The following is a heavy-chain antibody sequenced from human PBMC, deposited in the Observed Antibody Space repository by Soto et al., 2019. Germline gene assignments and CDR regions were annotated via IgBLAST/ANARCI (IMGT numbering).Heavy chain of an antibody. CDR1: GFPFSPYA. CDR3: ARDPTVGRPDYFDY. D-gene: IGHD6-6*01. Sequence: QVQLVESGGGVVQPGRSLRLSCAASGFPFSPYAFPWVPPAPGKGLEWVAVIGHDAFRSYYTPSVEGRFTISRDNSNNTLYLQMNSLRPEDTAVYFCARDPTVGRPDYFDYWGQGTLVTVSS. CDR2: IGHDAFRS. J-gene: IGHJ4*02. V-gene: IGHV3-30-3*01.